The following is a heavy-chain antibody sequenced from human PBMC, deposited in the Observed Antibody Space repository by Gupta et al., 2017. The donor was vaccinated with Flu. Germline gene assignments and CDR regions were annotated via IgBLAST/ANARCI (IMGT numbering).Heavy chain of an antibody. D-gene: IGHD1-26*01. CDR2: IIPIFGTA. J-gene: IGHJ4*02. CDR1: GGTFSSYA. Sequence: QVQLVQSGAEVKKPGSSVKVSCKASGGTFSSYAISWVRQAPGQGLEWMGGIIPIFGTANDAQKFQGRVTITADESTSTAYMGVSSLRAEDTAVYYGARGFPLGATTLWGQGTLVTVSS. CDR3: ARGFPLGATTL. V-gene: IGHV1-69*01.